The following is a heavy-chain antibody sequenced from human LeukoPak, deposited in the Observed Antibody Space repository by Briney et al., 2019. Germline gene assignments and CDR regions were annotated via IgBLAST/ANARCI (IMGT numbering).Heavy chain of an antibody. V-gene: IGHV3-23*01. D-gene: IGHD3-22*01. CDR3: ARGFPENYYDSSGYLDY. CDR2: ISGSGGST. CDR1: GFTFSSYA. J-gene: IGHJ4*02. Sequence: GGSLRLSCAASGFTFSSYAMSWVRQAPGKGLEWVSAISGSGGSTYYADSVKGRFTISRDNSKNTLYLQMNSLRAEDTAVYYCARGFPENYYDSSGYLDYWGQGTLVTVSS.